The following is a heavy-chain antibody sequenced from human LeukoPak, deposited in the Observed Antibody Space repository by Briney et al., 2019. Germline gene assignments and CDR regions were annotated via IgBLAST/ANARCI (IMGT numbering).Heavy chain of an antibody. CDR2: ISRGSSTI. J-gene: IGHJ6*02. D-gene: IGHD6-19*01. CDR1: GFTFSTYS. Sequence: GGSLRLSCTASGFTFSTYSVNWVRQAPGKGLEWVSYISRGSSTIYYADSVKGRFTLSRDSANNSLYLQMNSLRAEDTAVYYCARDSYSSGSYSYYYGMAVWGQGTTVTVSS. V-gene: IGHV3-48*04. CDR3: ARDSYSSGSYSYYYGMAV.